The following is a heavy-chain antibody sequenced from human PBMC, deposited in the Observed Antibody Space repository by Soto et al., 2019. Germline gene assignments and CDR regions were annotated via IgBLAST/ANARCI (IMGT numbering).Heavy chain of an antibody. V-gene: IGHV3-23*01. CDR2: ISGSGGST. J-gene: IGHJ6*02. CDR3: AKDQWANAYYDFWSGYSGGDYYYYGMDV. Sequence: GGSLRLSCAASGLTFSSYAMSWVRQAPGKGLEWVSAISGSGGSTYYADSVKGRFTISRDNSKNTLYLQMNSLRAEDTAVYYCAKDQWANAYYDFWSGYSGGDYYYYGMDVWGQGTTVTVSS. CDR1: GLTFSSYA. D-gene: IGHD3-3*01.